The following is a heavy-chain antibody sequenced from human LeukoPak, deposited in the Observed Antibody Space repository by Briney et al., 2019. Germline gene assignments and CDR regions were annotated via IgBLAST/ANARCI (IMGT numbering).Heavy chain of an antibody. CDR1: GFTFSSYA. D-gene: IGHD1-26*01. CDR3: ARGDVGATLFDH. J-gene: IGHJ4*02. CDR2: ISGSGGST. V-gene: IGHV3-23*01. Sequence: PGGSLRLSCAASGFTFSSYAMSWVRQAPGKGLEWVSAISGSGGSTYYADSVKGRSTISRDNAKNSLYLQITGLRAEDTAVYYCARGDVGATLFDHWGQGTLVTVSS.